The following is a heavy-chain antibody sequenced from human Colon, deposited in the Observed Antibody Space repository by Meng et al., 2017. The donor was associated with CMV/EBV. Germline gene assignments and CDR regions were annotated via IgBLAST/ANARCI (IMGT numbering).Heavy chain of an antibody. CDR1: GFPFRTYA. D-gene: IGHD2-2*03. CDR3: VRDGWGADVFDI. J-gene: IGHJ3*02. V-gene: IGHV3-74*03. Sequence: GESLKISCAASGFPFRTYAMHWVRQAPGKGLVWVSRTNSDGTKTTYADSVKGRFTISRDNAKNTLYLEMNSLRAEDTAVYYCVRDGWGADVFDIWGQGTMVTVSS. CDR2: TNSDGTKT.